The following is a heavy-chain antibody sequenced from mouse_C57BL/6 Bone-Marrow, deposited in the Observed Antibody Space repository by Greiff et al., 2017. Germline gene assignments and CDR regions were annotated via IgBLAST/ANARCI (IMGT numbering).Heavy chain of an antibody. CDR3: ARDPSMVTTTMDY. D-gene: IGHD2-2*01. V-gene: IGHV1-36*01. CDR2: VYPYNGGT. Sequence: EVMLVESGPVLVKPGPSVKISCKASGFTFTDYYMHWVKQSHGKSLEWIGLVYPYNGGTSYNQKFKGKATLTVDTSSSTAYMELNSLTSEDSAVYYCARDPSMVTTTMDYWGQGTSVTVSS. J-gene: IGHJ4*01. CDR1: GFTFTDYY.